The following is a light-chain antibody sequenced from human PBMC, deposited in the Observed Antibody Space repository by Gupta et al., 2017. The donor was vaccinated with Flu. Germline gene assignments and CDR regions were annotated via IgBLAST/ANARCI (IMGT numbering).Light chain of an antibody. CDR2: DAS. J-gene: IGKJ1*01. V-gene: IGKV3-11*01. CDR3: QQRDDRRWA. CDR1: PSVSRS. Sequence: PVTLFFSPGERATLACRASPSVSRSVAWYQQKPGQAPRLLIDDASNRAAGIPARFSGGGSGTDFTRTIGSLEPEDSAVYYCQQRDDRRWAFGQGTKVEI.